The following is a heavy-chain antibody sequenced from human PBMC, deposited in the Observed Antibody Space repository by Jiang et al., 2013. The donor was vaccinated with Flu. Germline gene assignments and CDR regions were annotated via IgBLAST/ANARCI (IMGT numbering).Heavy chain of an antibody. J-gene: IGHJ6*02. D-gene: IGHD2-2*01. CDR3: ARMVRYCSSPSCLTEDV. Sequence: VQLVESGAEVKKPGESLRISCKGSGYNFISYWISWVRQMPGKGLEWMGRIDPSDSYTNYSPSFQGHVTISADKSISTGYLQWSSLKASDTAMYYCARMVRYCSSPSCLTEDVWGQGTTVTVSS. V-gene: IGHV5-10-1*03. CDR2: IDPSDSYT. CDR1: GYNFISYW.